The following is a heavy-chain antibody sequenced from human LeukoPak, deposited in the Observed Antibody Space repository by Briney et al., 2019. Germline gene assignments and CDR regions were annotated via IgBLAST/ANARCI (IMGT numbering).Heavy chain of an antibody. Sequence: PSETLSLTCTVSGDSISSGTSYWGWIRQPPGKGLEWIGNIYYSGSTNYNPSLKSRAIISVDTSKNQFSLQLSSVTAADTGVYYCARQVPMTNWFDPWGQGTLVTVSS. D-gene: IGHD3-22*01. CDR3: ARQVPMTNWFDP. CDR1: GDSISSGTSY. J-gene: IGHJ5*02. CDR2: IYYSGST. V-gene: IGHV4-39*01.